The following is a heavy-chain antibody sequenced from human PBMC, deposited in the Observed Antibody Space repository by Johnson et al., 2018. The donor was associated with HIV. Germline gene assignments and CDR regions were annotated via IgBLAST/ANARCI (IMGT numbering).Heavy chain of an antibody. CDR3: AREGIYCTGGRCYVAAFDI. J-gene: IGHJ3*02. V-gene: IGHV3-30-3*01. D-gene: IGHD2-15*01. CDR2: ISYDGSNK. Sequence: QEKLVESGGGVVQPGRSLRLSCAASGFTFSSYAMHWVRQAPGKGLEWVAVISYDGSNKYYADSVKGRFTISRDNSKNTLYLQMNSLRAEDTAVYYCAREGIYCTGGRCYVAAFDIWGQGTKVTVSS. CDR1: GFTFSSYA.